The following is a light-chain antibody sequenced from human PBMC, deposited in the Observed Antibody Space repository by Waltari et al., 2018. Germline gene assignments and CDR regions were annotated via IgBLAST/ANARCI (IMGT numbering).Light chain of an antibody. Sequence: SALTQPSPVSGSPGQSVPISCTGPTNALGSYNYVPWYQQHPGKAPKRIILDVTKRPSGVPDRLSGSKSGNTASLTISGLRAEDEAEYYCCSYAGSYTWVFGGGTKLTVV. CDR2: DVT. CDR1: TNALGSYNY. J-gene: IGLJ3*02. CDR3: CSYAGSYTWV. V-gene: IGLV2-11*01.